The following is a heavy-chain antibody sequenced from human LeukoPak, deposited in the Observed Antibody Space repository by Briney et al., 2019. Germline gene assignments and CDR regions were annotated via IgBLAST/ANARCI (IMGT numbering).Heavy chain of an antibody. CDR1: GYTFTSYY. CDR2: INPSGGST. V-gene: IGHV1-46*01. CDR3: ARRVPAAGGGHYFDY. Sequence: ASVKVSCKASGYTFTSYYMHWVRQAPGQGLEWMGIINPSGGSTSYAQKFQGRVTMTRDMSTSTVYMELSSLRSEDTAAYYCARRVPAAGGGHYFDYWGQGTLVTVSS. D-gene: IGHD2-2*01. J-gene: IGHJ4*02.